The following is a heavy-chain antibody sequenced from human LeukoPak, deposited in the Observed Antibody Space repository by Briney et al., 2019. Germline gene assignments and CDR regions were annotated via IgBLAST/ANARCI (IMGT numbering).Heavy chain of an antibody. Sequence: SETLSLTCTVSGGSISSSSYYWGWIRQPPGKGLEWIGYIYNSGSTSYTPSLKSRVTISVDTSKNQFSLKLSSVTAADTAAYYCARHYSSGWSDCWGQGTLVTVSS. CDR2: IYNSGST. J-gene: IGHJ5*01. CDR1: GGSISSSSYY. CDR3: ARHYSSGWSDC. V-gene: IGHV4-61*05. D-gene: IGHD6-19*01.